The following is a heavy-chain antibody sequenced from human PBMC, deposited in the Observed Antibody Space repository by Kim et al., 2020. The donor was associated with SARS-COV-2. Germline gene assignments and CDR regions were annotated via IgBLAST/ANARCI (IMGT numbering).Heavy chain of an antibody. Sequence: GGSLRLSCAASGFTFSSYAMSWVRQAPGKGLEWVSAISGSGGSTYYADSVKGRFTISRDNSKNTLYLQMNSLRAEDTAVYYCAKDSHRLLRPTPFYYYYGMDVWGQGTTVTVSS. CDR3: AKDSHRLLRPTPFYYYYGMDV. V-gene: IGHV3-23*01. D-gene: IGHD3-16*01. J-gene: IGHJ6*02. CDR1: GFTFSSYA. CDR2: ISGSGGST.